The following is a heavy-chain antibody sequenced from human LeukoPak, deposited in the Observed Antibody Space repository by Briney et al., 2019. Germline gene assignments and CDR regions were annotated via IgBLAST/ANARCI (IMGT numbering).Heavy chain of an antibody. CDR2: INHSGST. D-gene: IGHD3-10*01. J-gene: IGHJ4*02. V-gene: IGHV4-34*01. Sequence: SETLSLTCAVYGGSFSGYYWSWIRQPPGKGLEWIGEINHSGSTNYNPSLKSRVTISVDKSKNQFSLKLSSVTAADTAVYYCARVFYGSGSSSYYFDYWGQGTLVTVSS. CDR3: ARVFYGSGSSSYYFDY. CDR1: GGSFSGYY.